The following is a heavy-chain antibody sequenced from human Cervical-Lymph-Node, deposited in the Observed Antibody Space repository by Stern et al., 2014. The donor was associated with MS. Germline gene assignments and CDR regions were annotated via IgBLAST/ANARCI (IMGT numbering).Heavy chain of an antibody. V-gene: IGHV3-7*01. D-gene: IGHD4-17*01. J-gene: IGHJ4*02. CDR1: GFTFSRHW. Sequence: QLEESGGALVQPGGSLRLSCAASGFTFSRHWMSWVRQAPGKGLEWVAHIKQDGSETYYVDSVKGRFTISRDNAKNSVYLQMNSLRADDTAVYYCARDTTVTTHLDYWGQGTLVTVSS. CDR3: ARDTTVTTHLDY. CDR2: IKQDGSET.